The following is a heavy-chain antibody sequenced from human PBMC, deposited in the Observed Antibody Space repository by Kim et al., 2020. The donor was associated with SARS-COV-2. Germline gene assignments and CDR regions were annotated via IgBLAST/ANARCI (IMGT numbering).Heavy chain of an antibody. D-gene: IGHD1-26*01. CDR1: GFTFSSYA. Sequence: GGSLRLSCAASGFTFSSYAMSWVRQAPGKGLECVSVSSGSGVTASGGSTNYADSVKGRFTVSRDNSKNTLYLQMNSLRVEDTALYYCVKVVRWEVPYYG. J-gene: IGHJ6*01. CDR2: SSGSGVTASGGST. V-gene: IGHV3-23*01. CDR3: VKVVRWEVPYYG.